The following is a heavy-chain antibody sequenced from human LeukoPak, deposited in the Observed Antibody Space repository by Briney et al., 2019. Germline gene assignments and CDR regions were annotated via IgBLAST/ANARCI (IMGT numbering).Heavy chain of an antibody. CDR3: AREGGDLRWKNRFDF. D-gene: IGHD4-23*01. CDR1: GFTVSTNY. J-gene: IGHJ4*02. V-gene: IGHV3-30*03. Sequence: GGSLRLSCAASGFTVSTNYMSWVRQAPGKGLEWVALTSNDGSSKYYTDSVKGRFTISRDNSKNTLYLQMNSLRAEDTAVYYCAREGGDLRWKNRFDFWGQGTLVTVSS. CDR2: TSNDGSSK.